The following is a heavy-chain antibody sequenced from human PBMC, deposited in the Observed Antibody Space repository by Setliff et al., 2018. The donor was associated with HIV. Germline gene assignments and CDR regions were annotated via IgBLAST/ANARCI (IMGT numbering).Heavy chain of an antibody. J-gene: IGHJ6*03. CDR2: MHPNTGAT. CDR3: ARIDPTAYHYHMDV. V-gene: IGHV1-2*02. CDR1: GYTFSDYN. Sequence: GASVKVSCKAAGYTFSDYNIHWMRQAPGQAFEWMGWMHPNTGATSYAQKFQGRVSMTRDMSISTAYMELARLRSDDSAVYYCARIDPTAYHYHMDVWGKGTTGTVS. D-gene: IGHD3-9*01.